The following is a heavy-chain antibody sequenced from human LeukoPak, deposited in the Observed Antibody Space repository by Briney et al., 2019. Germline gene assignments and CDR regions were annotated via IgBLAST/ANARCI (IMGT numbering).Heavy chain of an antibody. J-gene: IGHJ4*02. Sequence: GGSLRLSCAASGFTFTNYWMDWVRQAPGKGLEWVANINQGGSEKYYVDSVKGRFTISRDNAKNSLYLQLNNLRADDTAPYYCSRSLDYWGQETLVTVSS. V-gene: IGHV3-7*03. CDR1: GFTFTNYW. CDR3: SRSLDY. CDR2: INQGGSEK.